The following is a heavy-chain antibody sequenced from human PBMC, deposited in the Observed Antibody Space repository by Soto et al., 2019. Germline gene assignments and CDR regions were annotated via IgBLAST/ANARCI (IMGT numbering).Heavy chain of an antibody. Sequence: SETLSLTCAVSGYSISTNDYWGWLRQPPGKGLEWIGSIYHSGSTYYNPSLKSRVTISVDTSKNQFSLRLTSVTAADTAVYYCARDLYASIYDAFKIWGQGTMVTVSS. J-gene: IGHJ3*02. CDR2: IYHSGST. CDR3: ARDLYASIYDAFKI. D-gene: IGHD4-17*01. CDR1: GYSISTNDY. V-gene: IGHV4-38-2*02.